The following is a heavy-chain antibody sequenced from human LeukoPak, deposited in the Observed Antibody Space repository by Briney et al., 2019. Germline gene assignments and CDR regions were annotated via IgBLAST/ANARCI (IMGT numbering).Heavy chain of an antibody. J-gene: IGHJ4*02. CDR1: GDSISSYY. Sequence: SETLSLTCTVSGDSISSYYRSWIRQPPGKGLEWIGYIYHSGSTNYNPSLKSRVTISADTSKNQFSLKVSSVTAADTAVYYCARGGVTPDYWGQGTLVTVSS. CDR2: IYHSGST. CDR3: ARGGVTPDY. D-gene: IGHD1-14*01. V-gene: IGHV4-59*01.